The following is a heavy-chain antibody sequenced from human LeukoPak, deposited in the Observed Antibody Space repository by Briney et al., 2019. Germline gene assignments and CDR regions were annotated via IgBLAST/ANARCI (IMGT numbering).Heavy chain of an antibody. V-gene: IGHV3-48*04. Sequence: GGSLRLSCAASGFTFSSYSKNWVRQAPGKGLEWVSYISSSSSTIYYADSVKGRFTISRDNAKNSLYPQMNSLRAEDTAVYYCARDSFLYSNYVGGPDMDVWGKGTTVTVSS. D-gene: IGHD4-11*01. CDR2: ISSSSSTI. CDR3: ARDSFLYSNYVGGPDMDV. CDR1: GFTFSSYS. J-gene: IGHJ6*03.